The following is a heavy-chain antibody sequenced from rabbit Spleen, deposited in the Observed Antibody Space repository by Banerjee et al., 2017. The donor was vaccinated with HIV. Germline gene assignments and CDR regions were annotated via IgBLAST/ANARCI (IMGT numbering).Heavy chain of an antibody. D-gene: IGHD1-1*01. Sequence: QEQLVESGGGLVQPGGSLKLSCTVSGFDISKYGVTWVRQAPGKGLEWIACITFGSSGRTYYASWAKGRFTISKTSSTTVTLQMTSLTAADTATYFCARDLTDIIGWNFGWWGQGTLVTVS. CDR2: ITFGSSGRT. J-gene: IGHJ4*01. V-gene: IGHV1S45*01. CDR3: ARDLTDIIGWNFGW. CDR1: GFDISKYG.